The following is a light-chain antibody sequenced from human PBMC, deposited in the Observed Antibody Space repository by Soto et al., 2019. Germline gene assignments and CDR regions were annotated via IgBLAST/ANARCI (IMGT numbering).Light chain of an antibody. Sequence: EIVMTQSPATLSVPPGERATLSCRASQNILSNLAWYQQKPGQAPRLLIYGASNRATGIPARFSARGSGTEFTLTISSLQSEEFEIYYCQQYKNWPITFGQGTRLEI. CDR3: QQYKNWPIT. CDR1: QNILSN. CDR2: GAS. J-gene: IGKJ5*01. V-gene: IGKV3-15*01.